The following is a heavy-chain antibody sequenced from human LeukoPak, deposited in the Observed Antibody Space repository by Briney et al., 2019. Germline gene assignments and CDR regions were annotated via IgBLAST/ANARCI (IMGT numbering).Heavy chain of an antibody. J-gene: IGHJ4*02. V-gene: IGHV3-66*02. CDR3: ATSTMVRGVYDY. D-gene: IGHD3-10*01. CDR2: IYSGGST. Sequence: GGSLRLSCAASGFTVSSNYMSWVRQAPGKGLEWVSVIYSGGSTYYADSVKGRFTTSRDNSKNTLYLQMNSLRAEDTAVYYCATSTMVRGVYDYWGQGTLVTVSS. CDR1: GFTVSSNY.